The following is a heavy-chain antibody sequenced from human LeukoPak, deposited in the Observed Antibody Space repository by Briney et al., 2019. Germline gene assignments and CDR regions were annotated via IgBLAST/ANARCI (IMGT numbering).Heavy chain of an antibody. CDR1: GFTFSSYG. CDR2: IRYDGSNK. V-gene: IGHV3-30*02. J-gene: IGHJ4*02. Sequence: QPGGSLRLSCAASGFTFSSYGMHWVRQAPGKGLEWVAFIRYDGSNKYYADSVKGRFTISRDNSKNTLYLQMDRLRVEDTAVYYCAMALDYWGQGTLVTVSS. CDR3: AMALDY.